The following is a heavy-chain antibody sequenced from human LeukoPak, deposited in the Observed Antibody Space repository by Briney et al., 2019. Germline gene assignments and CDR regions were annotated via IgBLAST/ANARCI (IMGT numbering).Heavy chain of an antibody. CDR3: ARGGGFDAFDI. V-gene: IGHV3-30*04. CDR2: ISYDGSNK. CDR1: GFTVSSYA. Sequence: GGSLRLSCAASGFTVSSYAMHWVRQAPGKGLEWVAVISYDGSNKYYADSVKGRFTISRDNSKNTLYLQMNSLRAEDTAVYYCARGGGFDAFDIWGQGTMVTVSS. D-gene: IGHD4-23*01. J-gene: IGHJ3*02.